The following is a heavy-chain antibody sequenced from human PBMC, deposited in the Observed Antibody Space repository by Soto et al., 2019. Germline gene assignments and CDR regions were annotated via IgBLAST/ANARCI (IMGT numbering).Heavy chain of an antibody. V-gene: IGHV4-59*01. CDR2: IYYSGST. CDR3: ASIRTGQSKMATIGAHFDY. D-gene: IGHD5-12*01. J-gene: IGHJ4*02. Sequence: PSETLSLTCTVSGGSISSYYWSWIRQPPGKGLEWIGYIYYSGSTNYNPSLKSRVTISVDTSKNQFSLKLSSVTAADTAVYYCASIRTGQSKMATIGAHFDYWGQGTLVTVS. CDR1: GGSISSYY.